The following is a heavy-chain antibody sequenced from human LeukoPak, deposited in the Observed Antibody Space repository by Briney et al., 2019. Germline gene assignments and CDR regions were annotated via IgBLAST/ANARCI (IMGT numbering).Heavy chain of an antibody. Sequence: GGSLRLSCAASGFTFSSYGMHWVRQAPGKGLEWVAVIWYDGSNKYYADSVKGRFTISRDNSKNTLYLQMNSLRAEDTAVYYCARAPGDYRLIDYWGQGTTATVSS. CDR3: ARAPGDYRLIDY. CDR1: GFTFSSYG. CDR2: IWYDGSNK. V-gene: IGHV3-33*01. D-gene: IGHD4-17*01. J-gene: IGHJ4*03.